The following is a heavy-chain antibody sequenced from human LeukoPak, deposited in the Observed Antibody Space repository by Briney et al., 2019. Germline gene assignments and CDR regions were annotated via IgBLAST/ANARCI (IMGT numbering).Heavy chain of an antibody. V-gene: IGHV1-2*02. CDR2: INPNSGGT. CDR3: ARVFRYSGSLYFDY. CDR1: GYTFTGYY. J-gene: IGHJ4*02. D-gene: IGHD1-26*01. Sequence: ASVKVSCKASGYTFTGYYMHWVRQAPGQGLEWMGWINPNSGGTNYAQKFQGRVTMTRDTSISTAYMELSRLRSDDTAVYYCARVFRYSGSLYFDYWGQGTLVTVSS.